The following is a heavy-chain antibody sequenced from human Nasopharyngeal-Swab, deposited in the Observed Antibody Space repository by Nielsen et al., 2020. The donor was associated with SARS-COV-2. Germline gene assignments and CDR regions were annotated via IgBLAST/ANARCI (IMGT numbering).Heavy chain of an antibody. Sequence: GGSLRLSCVASGYSFRTYDMSWVRQAPGKGLQWVASIIGSGDISGSGGSTYYADSVKGRFTISRDNSKNTVSLQMNSLRAEDTAVYYCAKDLRGPYFFWGQGTLVTVSS. CDR1: GYSFRTYD. CDR2: IIGSGDISGSGGST. CDR3: AKDLRGPYFF. V-gene: IGHV3-23*01. D-gene: IGHD2/OR15-2a*01. J-gene: IGHJ4*02.